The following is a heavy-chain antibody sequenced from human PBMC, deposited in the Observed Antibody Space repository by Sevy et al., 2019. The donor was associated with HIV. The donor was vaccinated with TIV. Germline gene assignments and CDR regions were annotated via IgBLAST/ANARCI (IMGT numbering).Heavy chain of an antibody. J-gene: IGHJ4*02. CDR3: ARDLYSSGWYYFDY. Sequence: GGSLRLSCAASGFTFSSYAMHGVRQAPGKGLEWVAVISYDGSNKYYADSVKGRFTISRDNSKNTLYLQMNSLRAEDTAVYYCARDLYSSGWYYFDYWGQGTLVTVSS. V-gene: IGHV3-30-3*01. CDR1: GFTFSSYA. CDR2: ISYDGSNK. D-gene: IGHD6-19*01.